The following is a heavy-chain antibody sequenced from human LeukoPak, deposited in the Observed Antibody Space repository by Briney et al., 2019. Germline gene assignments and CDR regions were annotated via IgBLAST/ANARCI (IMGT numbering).Heavy chain of an antibody. CDR2: ISGSGGST. CDR3: ARGKNSYGPYLDY. J-gene: IGHJ4*02. D-gene: IGHD5-18*01. CDR1: GFTFSSYA. Sequence: SLRLSCAASGFTFSSYAMSWVRQAPGKGLEWVSIISGSGGSTYYADSVKGRFTISRDNSKNTLYVQMNSLRAEDTAVYYCARGKNSYGPYLDYWGQGTLVTVSS. V-gene: IGHV3-23*01.